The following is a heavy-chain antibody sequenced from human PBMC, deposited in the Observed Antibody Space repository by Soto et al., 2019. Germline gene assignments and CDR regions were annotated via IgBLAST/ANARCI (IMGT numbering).Heavy chain of an antibody. CDR2: IIPILGIA. D-gene: IGHD4-17*01. V-gene: IGHV1-69*02. CDR1: GGTFSSYT. CDR3: AIKTTVYAFDI. J-gene: IGHJ3*02. Sequence: QVQLVQSGAEVKKPGSSVKVSCKASGGTFSSYTISWVRQAPGQGLEWMGRIIPILGIANYAQKFQGRVTITADKSTSTAYMELSSLRSEDMAVYYCAIKTTVYAFDIWGQGTMVTVSS.